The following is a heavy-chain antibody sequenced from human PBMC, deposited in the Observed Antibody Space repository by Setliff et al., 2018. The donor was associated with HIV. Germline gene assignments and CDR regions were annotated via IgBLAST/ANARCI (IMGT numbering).Heavy chain of an antibody. Sequence: ASVKVSCKTSGYTFTGYYIHWVRQAPGQGLEWMGRINPNSGDTNYAQKFQGRVTMTRDTYIITAYMDLSGLRSDETAVYYCMANIAATITYAFDIWGQGTMVTVSS. V-gene: IGHV1-2*06. J-gene: IGHJ3*02. CDR1: GYTFTGYY. CDR2: INPNSGDT. CDR3: MANIAATITYAFDI. D-gene: IGHD6-13*01.